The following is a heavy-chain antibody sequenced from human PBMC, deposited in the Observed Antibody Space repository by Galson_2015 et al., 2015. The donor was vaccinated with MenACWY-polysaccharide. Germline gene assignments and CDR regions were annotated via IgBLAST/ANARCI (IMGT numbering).Heavy chain of an antibody. J-gene: IGHJ6*02. D-gene: IGHD3/OR15-3a*01. CDR2: LSKSGADT. Sequence: SLRLSCAAYGFTFNNYYMAWVRQAPGKGPEWVSALSKSGADTFYADSVRGQFTISRDNSQNTLYLHMNSLRLEDTAIYYCAKDLHWYGMDVWGHGTTVTVSS. CDR1: GFTFNNYY. V-gene: IGHV3-23*01. CDR3: AKDLHWYGMDV.